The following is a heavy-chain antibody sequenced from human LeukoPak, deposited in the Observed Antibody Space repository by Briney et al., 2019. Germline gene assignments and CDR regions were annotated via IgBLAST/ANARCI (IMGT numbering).Heavy chain of an antibody. J-gene: IGHJ4*02. D-gene: IGHD6-13*01. CDR2: IYYSGST. V-gene: IGHV4-59*01. CDR1: GGSISSYY. CDR3: ARVLSSWYGFDY. Sequence: PSETLSLTCTVSGGSISSYYWSWIRQPPGKGLEWIGYIYYSGSTNYNPSLKSRVTISVDTSKNQFSLKLSSVTAADTAVYYCARVLSSWYGFDYWGQGTLVTVSS.